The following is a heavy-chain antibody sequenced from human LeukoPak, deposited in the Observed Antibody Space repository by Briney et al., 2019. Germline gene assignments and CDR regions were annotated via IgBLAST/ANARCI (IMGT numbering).Heavy chain of an antibody. D-gene: IGHD4-17*01. J-gene: IGHJ3*02. CDR1: GGSISDDY. CDR2: ISYTGST. Sequence: PSETLSLTCTVSGGSISDDYWSWIRQPPGKGLEWIGYISYTGSTTYNPSLKSRLTISVDTSKNQFSLKLSSVTAADTAVYYCARDYGDGAFDIWGQGTMVTVSS. V-gene: IGHV4-59*01. CDR3: ARDYGDGAFDI.